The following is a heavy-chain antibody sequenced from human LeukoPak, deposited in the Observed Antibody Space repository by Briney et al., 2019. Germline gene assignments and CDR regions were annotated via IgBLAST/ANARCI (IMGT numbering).Heavy chain of an antibody. CDR2: IYHSGST. CDR3: ARSKWELPSPLFDY. CDR1: GYSISSGYY. D-gene: IGHD1-26*01. V-gene: IGHV4-38-2*01. J-gene: IGHJ4*02. Sequence: PSETLSLTXAVSGYSISSGYYWGWIRQPPGKGLERIGSIYHSGSTYYNPSLTSRVTISVDTSKNQFSLKLSSVTAADTAVYYCARSKWELPSPLFDYWGQGTLVTVSS.